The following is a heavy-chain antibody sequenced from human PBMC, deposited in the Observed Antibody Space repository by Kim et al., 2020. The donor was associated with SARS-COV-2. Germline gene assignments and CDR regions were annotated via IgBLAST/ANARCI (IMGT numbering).Heavy chain of an antibody. Sequence: GGSLRLSCAASGFPFSSYAMSWVRQAPGKGLEWVSAISGSGGSTYYADSVKGRFTISRDNSKNTLYLQMNSLRAEDTAVYYCAKVLRFLGGGYYFDYWGQGTLVTVSS. CDR3: AKVLRFLGGGYYFDY. J-gene: IGHJ4*02. CDR1: GFPFSSYA. D-gene: IGHD3-3*01. V-gene: IGHV3-23*01. CDR2: ISGSGGST.